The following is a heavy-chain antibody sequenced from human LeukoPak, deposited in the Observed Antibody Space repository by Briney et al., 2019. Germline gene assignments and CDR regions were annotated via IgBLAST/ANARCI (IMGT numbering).Heavy chain of an antibody. CDR3: ARSLKGYDFWNRTPPPDY. V-gene: IGHV3-53*01. CDR1: GFTVSSNY. J-gene: IGHJ4*02. Sequence: PGGSLRLSCAASGFTVSSNYMSWVRQAPGKGLEWVLVIYSGGSTYYADSVKGRFTISRDNSKNTLYLQMNSLRAEDTAVYYCARSLKGYDFWNRTPPPDYWGQGTLVTVSS. D-gene: IGHD3-3*01. CDR2: IYSGGST.